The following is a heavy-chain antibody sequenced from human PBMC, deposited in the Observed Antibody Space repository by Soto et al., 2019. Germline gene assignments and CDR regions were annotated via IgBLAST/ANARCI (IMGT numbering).Heavy chain of an antibody. V-gene: IGHV5-51*01. J-gene: IGHJ6*03. CDR2: IYPGDSDT. Sequence: PGESLKISCKGSGYSFTSCWIGWVRQMPGKGLEWMGIIYPGDSDTRYSPSFQGQVTISADKSISTAYLQWSSLKASDTAMYYCARDTSYSTARSGGGFGYYYYYMDVWGKGTTVTVSS. CDR1: GYSFTSCW. D-gene: IGHD3-16*01. CDR3: ARDTSYSTARSGGGFGYYYYYMDV.